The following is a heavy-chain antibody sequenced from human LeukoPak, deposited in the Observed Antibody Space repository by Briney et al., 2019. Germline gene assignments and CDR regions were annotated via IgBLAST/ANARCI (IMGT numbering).Heavy chain of an antibody. V-gene: IGHV3-72*01. J-gene: IGHJ4*02. CDR3: TRVYRGPGYHGD. CDR1: GFTFSSYW. Sequence: GGSLRLSCAASGFTFSSYWMHWVRQAPGKGLEWVGHSRNKGYSFSTEYAASVKGRFTILRDDSKNSLYLQMNSLKAEDTAIYHCTRVYRGPGYHGDWGQGTLVTVSS. CDR2: SRNKGYSFST. D-gene: IGHD3-9*01.